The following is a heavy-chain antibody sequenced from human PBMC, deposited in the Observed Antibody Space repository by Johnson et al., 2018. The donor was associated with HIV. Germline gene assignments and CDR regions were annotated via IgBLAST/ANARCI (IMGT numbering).Heavy chain of an antibody. Sequence: QVQLVESGGGLGKPGGSLRLSCAASGFTFSDYYMSWIRQAPGKGLEWVAYISSSGSTIYYADYVKGRCTISRDNAKNSLYLQMNSLRVEDTALSYCTSGSFTDDAFDVWGLGTIVTVSS. CDR3: TSGSFTDDAFDV. D-gene: IGHD1-26*01. CDR2: ISSSGSTI. CDR1: GFTFSDYY. J-gene: IGHJ3*01. V-gene: IGHV3-11*01.